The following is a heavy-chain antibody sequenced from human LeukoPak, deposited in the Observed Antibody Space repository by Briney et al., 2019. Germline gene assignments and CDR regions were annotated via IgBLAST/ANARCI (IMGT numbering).Heavy chain of an antibody. CDR2: INHSGST. V-gene: IGHV4-34*01. Sequence: SETLSLTCAVYGGSFSGYYWSWIRQPPGKGLEWIGEINHSGSTNYNPSLKSRVTIPVDTSKNQFSLKLSSVTAADTAVYYCARGYSSGWSDYWGQGTLVTVSS. J-gene: IGHJ4*02. D-gene: IGHD6-19*01. CDR1: GGSFSGYY. CDR3: ARGYSSGWSDY.